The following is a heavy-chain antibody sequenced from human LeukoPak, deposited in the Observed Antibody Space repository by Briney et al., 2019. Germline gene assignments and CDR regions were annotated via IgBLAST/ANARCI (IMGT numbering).Heavy chain of an antibody. CDR2: ISSSSTYV. Sequence: GGSLRLSCAASGFTFSTYTMKWVRQAPGKGLDWVSFISSSSTYVYYADSVKGRFTISRDNAKNSLYLQMNSLRAEDTAVYYCAKDDGYGAPRGYFDYWGQGTLVTVSS. CDR1: GFTFSTYT. D-gene: IGHD4-17*01. J-gene: IGHJ4*02. CDR3: AKDDGYGAPRGYFDY. V-gene: IGHV3-21*01.